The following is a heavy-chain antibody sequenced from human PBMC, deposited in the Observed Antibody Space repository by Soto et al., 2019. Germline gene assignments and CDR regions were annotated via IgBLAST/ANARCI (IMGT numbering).Heavy chain of an antibody. Sequence: EVQLLESGGDLAQPGGSLRLSCVASGFSFSSYAMSWVRQTPGKGLEWVSSISASSGNTYYADPVEGRFTISRDNSKNTLYQQMSSLRAEDTAVYYCAKEDYSSSLYYFDYWGQGTLVTVS. J-gene: IGHJ4*02. D-gene: IGHD6-13*01. CDR3: AKEDYSSSLYYFDY. CDR2: ISASSGNT. V-gene: IGHV3-23*01. CDR1: GFSFSSYA.